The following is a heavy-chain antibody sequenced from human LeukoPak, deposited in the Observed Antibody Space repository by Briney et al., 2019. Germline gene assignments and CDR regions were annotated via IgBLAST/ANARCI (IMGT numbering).Heavy chain of an antibody. V-gene: IGHV1-69*13. D-gene: IGHD3-22*01. Sequence: ASVKVSCKASGGTFSSYAISWVRQAPGQGLEWMGGIIPIFGTANYAQKLQGRVTITADESTSTAYMELSSLRSEDTAVYYCARDSTQYYYDSSGPGDWFDPWGQGTLVTVSS. J-gene: IGHJ5*02. CDR3: ARDSTQYYYDSSGPGDWFDP. CDR1: GGTFSSYA. CDR2: IIPIFGTA.